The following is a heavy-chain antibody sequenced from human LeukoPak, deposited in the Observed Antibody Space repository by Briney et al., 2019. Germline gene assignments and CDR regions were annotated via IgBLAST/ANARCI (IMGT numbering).Heavy chain of an antibody. D-gene: IGHD2-2*01. J-gene: IGHJ4*02. Sequence: SVKVSCKASGYTFTSYGISWVRQAPGQGLEWMRRIIPIFGTANYAQKFQGRVTITTDESTSTAYMELSSLRSEDTAVYYCARDSADIVVVPAAMRRFDYWGQGTLVTVSS. CDR2: IIPIFGTA. V-gene: IGHV1-69*05. CDR3: ARDSADIVVVPAAMRRFDY. CDR1: GYTFTSYG.